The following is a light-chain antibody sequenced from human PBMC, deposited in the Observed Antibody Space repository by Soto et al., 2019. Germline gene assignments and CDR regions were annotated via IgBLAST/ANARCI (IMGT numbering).Light chain of an antibody. CDR3: FSNISLFLYG. Sequence: QSALTQPASVSGSPGQSITISCSGTSSNIGGYNVVSWYQQHPGKAPKVIVYEGIKRPSGVSDRFSGSTSGSTASLTISGLQAEYDADYFCFSNISLFLYGFGTGAKVNVL. J-gene: IGLJ1*01. V-gene: IGLV2-23*01. CDR1: SSNIGGYNV. CDR2: EGI.